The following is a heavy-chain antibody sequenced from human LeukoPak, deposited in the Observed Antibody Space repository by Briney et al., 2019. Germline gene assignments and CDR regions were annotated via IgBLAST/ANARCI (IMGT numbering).Heavy chain of an antibody. CDR2: IGTAGDT. CDR1: GFTFSSYD. D-gene: IGHD3-3*01. Sequence: PGGSLRLSCAASGFTFSSYDMHWVRQATGKGLEWVSAIGTAGDTYYPGSVKGRFTISRENAKNSLYLQMNSLRAEDTAVYYCARDEYYDFWSGPTDYYYYYYMDVWGKGTTVTVSS. V-gene: IGHV3-13*01. J-gene: IGHJ6*03. CDR3: ARDEYYDFWSGPTDYYYYYYMDV.